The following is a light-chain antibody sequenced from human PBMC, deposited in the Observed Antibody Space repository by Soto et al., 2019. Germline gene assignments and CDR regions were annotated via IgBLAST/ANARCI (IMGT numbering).Light chain of an antibody. CDR2: EAS. Sequence: DIQMTQSPSTLSASVGDRVTITCRASQSMNNWLAWYQQKPGTAPKLLIYEASTLQSGVPSRFSASKSGTEFTLTISSLQPADFSTYFCQQYNTYPYTFGQGTKLGIK. CDR1: QSMNNW. J-gene: IGKJ2*01. CDR3: QQYNTYPYT. V-gene: IGKV1-5*03.